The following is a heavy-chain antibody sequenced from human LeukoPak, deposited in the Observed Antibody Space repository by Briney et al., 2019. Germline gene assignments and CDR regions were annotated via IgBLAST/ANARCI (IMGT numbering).Heavy chain of an antibody. CDR2: IYSGGST. CDR3: ARDLGAPHDY. V-gene: IGHV3-53*01. CDR1: EFTVSSNY. D-gene: IGHD4/OR15-4a*01. Sequence: GGSLRLSCAASEFTVSSNYMSWVRQAPGKGLEWVSVIYSGGSTYYADSVKGRFTISRDNSKNTLHLQMNSLRAEDTAVYYCARDLGAPHDYWGQGTLVTVSS. J-gene: IGHJ4*02.